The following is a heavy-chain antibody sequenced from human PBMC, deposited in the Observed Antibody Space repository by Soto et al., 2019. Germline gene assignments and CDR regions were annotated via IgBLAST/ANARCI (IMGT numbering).Heavy chain of an antibody. Sequence: QVQLVQSGAEVQKPGASVKVSCKASGYTFTSYYMHWVRQAPGQGLEWMGWINPNSGGTNYAQKFQGWVTMTRDTSISTAYMELSRLRSDDTAVYYCARGMEGGYLHAFDIWGQGTMVTVSS. CDR2: INPNSGGT. D-gene: IGHD1-26*01. CDR3: ARGMEGGYLHAFDI. J-gene: IGHJ3*02. CDR1: GYTFTSYY. V-gene: IGHV1-2*04.